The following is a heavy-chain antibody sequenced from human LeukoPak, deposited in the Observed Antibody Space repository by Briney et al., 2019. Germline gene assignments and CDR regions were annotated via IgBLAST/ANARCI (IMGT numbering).Heavy chain of an antibody. CDR1: GYTFTGYY. D-gene: IGHD2-2*01. Sequence: ASVKVSCKASGYTFTGYYMHWVRQAPGRGLEWMGWINPNSGGTNYAQKFQGWVTMTRDTSISTAYMELSRLRSDDTAVYYCARAAYQRYCSSTSCSNDAFDIWGQGTVVTVSS. J-gene: IGHJ3*02. CDR3: ARAAYQRYCSSTSCSNDAFDI. V-gene: IGHV1-2*04. CDR2: INPNSGGT.